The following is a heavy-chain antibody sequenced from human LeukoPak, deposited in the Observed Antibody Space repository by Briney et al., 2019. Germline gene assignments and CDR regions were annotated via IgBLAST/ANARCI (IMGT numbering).Heavy chain of an antibody. CDR3: ARDLTLGKPDYFDH. CDR2: TSLDGSNK. J-gene: IGHJ4*02. CDR1: GFSFTNYD. V-gene: IGHV3-30-3*01. Sequence: GRSLSLSCVASGFSFTNYDIHWVRQAPGRGLEWVAATSLDGSNKLYTDTVRGRFIISRDNSKNTVYLQMDSLRAEDTAVYYCARDLTLGKPDYFDHWGQGTLVTVSS. D-gene: IGHD7-27*01.